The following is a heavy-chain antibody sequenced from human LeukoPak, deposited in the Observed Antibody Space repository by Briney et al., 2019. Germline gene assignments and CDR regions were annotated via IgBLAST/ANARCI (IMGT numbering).Heavy chain of an antibody. CDR3: ATGRSCTSCYLPDY. Sequence: GGSLRLSCAASGFTFSSYWMSWVRQAPGKGLEWVANINQDGGEKYYVDSVKGRFTISRDNAKNSLYLQMNSLRAEDTAVYHCATGRSCTSCYLPDYWGQGTLVTVSS. V-gene: IGHV3-7*01. J-gene: IGHJ4*02. D-gene: IGHD2-2*01. CDR1: GFTFSSYW. CDR2: INQDGGEK.